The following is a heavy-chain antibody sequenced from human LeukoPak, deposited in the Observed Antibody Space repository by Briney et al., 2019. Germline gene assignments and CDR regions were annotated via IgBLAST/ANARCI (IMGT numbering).Heavy chain of an antibody. CDR2: IRSKGYGETT. Sequence: GGSLRLSCTASGFTVGDYAMSWFRQAPGKGPVGVGFIRSKGYGETTKYAACVKGTFTTSINESKIIVYLLINSLTLEYKCVYYCTRDGDYVWGSSTQFDYWGQGTLVTVSS. V-gene: IGHV3-49*03. CDR3: TRDGDYVWGSSTQFDY. D-gene: IGHD3-16*01. J-gene: IGHJ4*02. CDR1: GFTVGDYA.